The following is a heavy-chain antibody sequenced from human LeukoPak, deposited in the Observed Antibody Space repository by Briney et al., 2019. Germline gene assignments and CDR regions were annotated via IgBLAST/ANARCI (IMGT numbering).Heavy chain of an antibody. Sequence: GASVKASCKASGYTFTGYYMHWVRQAPGQGLEWMGRINPNSGGTNYAQKFQGRVTMTRDTSISTAYMELSRLRSDDTAVYYCARTQYYGSGSYTDYWGQGTLDTVSS. CDR3: ARTQYYGSGSYTDY. D-gene: IGHD3-10*01. CDR1: GYTFTGYY. V-gene: IGHV1-2*06. J-gene: IGHJ4*02. CDR2: INPNSGGT.